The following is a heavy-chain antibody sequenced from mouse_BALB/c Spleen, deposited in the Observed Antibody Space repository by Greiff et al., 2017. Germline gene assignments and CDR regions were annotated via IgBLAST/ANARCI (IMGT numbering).Heavy chain of an antibody. CDR1: GFTFSSYT. CDR2: ISNGGGST. Sequence: EVKLVESGGGLVQPGGSLKLSCAASGFTFSSYTMSWVRQTPEKRLEWVAYISNGGGSTYYPDTVKGRFTISRDNAKNTLYLQMSSLKSEDTAMYYCARHRRDYDGYWYFDVWGAGTTVTVSS. J-gene: IGHJ1*01. V-gene: IGHV5-12-2*01. CDR3: ARHRRDYDGYWYFDV. D-gene: IGHD2-4*01.